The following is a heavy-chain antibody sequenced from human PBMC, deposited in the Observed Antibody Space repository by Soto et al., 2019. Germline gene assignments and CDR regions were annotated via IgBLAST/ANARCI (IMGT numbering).Heavy chain of an antibody. Sequence: EVQLVEFGGGLVRPGGSLRLSCAASGFTFSTYSMNWVRQAPGKGLEWVSSSNSGSTYTYYTDSLKGRFTISRDNVKNSLYMQLNSLRAEDTAVNYCERGWGTPVVSSDAFAIWGQGTMVIVSS. D-gene: IGHD2-15*01. V-gene: IGHV3-21*01. CDR3: ERGWGTPVVSSDAFAI. J-gene: IGHJ3*02. CDR2: SNSGSTYT. CDR1: GFTFSTYS.